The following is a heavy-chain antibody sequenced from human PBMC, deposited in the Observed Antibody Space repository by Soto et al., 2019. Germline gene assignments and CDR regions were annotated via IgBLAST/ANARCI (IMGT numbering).Heavy chain of an antibody. V-gene: IGHV3-48*03. Sequence: GGSLRLSCAASGFTFSSHEMNWVRQAPGKGLEWVSYISSSGTSIYYADSVKGRFTISRDNAKNLLYLQMSSLRAEDTAVYYCARFVPTVPWGQGTLVTVSS. CDR2: ISSSGTSI. CDR3: ARFVPTVP. CDR1: GFTFSSHE. D-gene: IGHD4-17*01. J-gene: IGHJ5*02.